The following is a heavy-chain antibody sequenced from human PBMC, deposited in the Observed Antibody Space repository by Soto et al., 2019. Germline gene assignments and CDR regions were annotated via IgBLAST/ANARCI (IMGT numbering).Heavy chain of an antibody. CDR2: IYSGGST. D-gene: IGHD6-6*01. V-gene: IGHV3-53*01. J-gene: IGHJ6*02. CDR3: ARFPYSSSYYYYYGMDV. CDR1: GFTVSSNY. Sequence: PGGSLRLSCAASGFTVSSNYMSWVRQAPGKGLEWVSVIYSGGSTYYADSVKGRFTISRDNSKNTLYLQMTSLRAEDTAVYYCARFPYSSSYYYYYGMDVWGQGTGVTVSS.